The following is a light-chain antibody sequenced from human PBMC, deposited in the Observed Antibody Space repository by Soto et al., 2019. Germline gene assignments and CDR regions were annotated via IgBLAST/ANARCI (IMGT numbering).Light chain of an antibody. CDR2: DAS. CDR1: QSVSSY. V-gene: IGKV3-11*01. Sequence: ESVLSQSRASLSQSPGERATLSCRASQSVSSYLAWYQQKPGQAPRLLIYDASNRATGIPARFSGSGSGTDFTLTISSLEPEDFAVYYCQQYASATIPITFGHGTRLEI. CDR3: QQYASATIPIT. J-gene: IGKJ5*01.